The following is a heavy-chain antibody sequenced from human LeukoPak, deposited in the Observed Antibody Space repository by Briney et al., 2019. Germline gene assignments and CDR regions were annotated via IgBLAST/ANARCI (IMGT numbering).Heavy chain of an antibody. CDR3: ARVNYGNTWFDP. CDR2: INPNSGGT. J-gene: IGHJ5*02. D-gene: IGHD4-17*01. CDR1: GYTFTGYY. Sequence: ASVKVSCKASGYTFTGYYMHWVRQAPGQGLEWMGRINPNSGGTNYAQKFQGRVTMTRDTSISTAYMELSRLRSDDTDVYYCARVNYGNTWFDPWGQGTLVTVSS. V-gene: IGHV1-2*05.